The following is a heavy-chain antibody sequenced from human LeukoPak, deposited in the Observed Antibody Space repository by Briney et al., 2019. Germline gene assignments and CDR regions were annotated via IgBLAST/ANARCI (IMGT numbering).Heavy chain of an antibody. J-gene: IGHJ4*02. CDR3: VRDVGVGTGIYYYFDY. CDR1: GFTFGSYA. V-gene: IGHV3-33*01. D-gene: IGHD2-8*02. Sequence: GGSLRLSCAPSGFTFGSYAMHWVRQAPGKGLKWVGLVSYDGGNTYYGDSVRGRFSISRDDSKNTVYLQMNSPRADDSAVYYCVRDVGVGTGIYYYFDYWGQGTLVTISS. CDR2: VSYDGGNT.